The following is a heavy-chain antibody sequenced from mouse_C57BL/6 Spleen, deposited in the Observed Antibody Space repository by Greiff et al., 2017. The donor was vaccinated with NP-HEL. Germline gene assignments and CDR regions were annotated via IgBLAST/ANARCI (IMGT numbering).Heavy chain of an antibody. D-gene: IGHD2-1*01. CDR3: ARSPRGNDWYFDV. V-gene: IGHV1-72*01. CDR1: GYTFTSYW. CDR2: IDPNSGGT. J-gene: IGHJ1*03. Sequence: VQLQQSGAELVKPGASVKLSCKASGYTFTSYWMHWVKQRPGRGLEWIGRIDPNSGGTKYNEKFKSQATLTVDKPSSTAYMQLSSLTSEDSAVYYCARSPRGNDWYFDVWGTGTTVTVSS.